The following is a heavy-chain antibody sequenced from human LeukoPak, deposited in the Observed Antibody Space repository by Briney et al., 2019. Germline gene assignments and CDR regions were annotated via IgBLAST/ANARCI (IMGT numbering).Heavy chain of an antibody. CDR1: GFTFTHAW. J-gene: IGHJ4*02. Sequence: GGSLRLSCAASGFTFTHAWMTWVRQAPGKGLEWVGHIKSKADGETTDYAAPVKGRFFMSKDDSKATLYLQMNYLETEDTAVYYCTTDLGTTMIREVIVSWGQGTLVTVSS. CDR3: TTDLGTTMIREVIVS. V-gene: IGHV3-15*01. CDR2: IKSKADGETT. D-gene: IGHD3-10*01.